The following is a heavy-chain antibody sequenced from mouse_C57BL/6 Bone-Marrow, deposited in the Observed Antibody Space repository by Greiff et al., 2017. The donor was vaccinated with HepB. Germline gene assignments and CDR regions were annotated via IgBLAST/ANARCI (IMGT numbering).Heavy chain of an antibody. Sequence: QVQLQQSGAELARPGASVKMSCKASGYTFTSYTMHWVKQRPGQGLEWIGYINPSSGYTKYNQKFKDKATLTADKSSSTAYMQLSSLTSEDSAVYYCARGWLLRYYYAMDYWGQGTSVTVSS. V-gene: IGHV1-4*01. J-gene: IGHJ4*01. CDR2: INPSSGYT. D-gene: IGHD2-3*01. CDR3: ARGWLLRYYYAMDY. CDR1: GYTFTSYT.